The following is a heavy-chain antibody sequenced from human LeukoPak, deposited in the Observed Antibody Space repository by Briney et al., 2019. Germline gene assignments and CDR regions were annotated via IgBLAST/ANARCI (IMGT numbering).Heavy chain of an antibody. J-gene: IGHJ4*02. Sequence: GGSLRLSCAASGFTFSDSAMHWVRQASGKGLEWVGRVRSKANSYATSYAASVKGRFTISRDDSKNTAYLQMNSLKTEDTAVYYCTRRSRVDDYGEDWGQGTLVTVSP. V-gene: IGHV3-73*01. CDR3: TRRSRVDDYGED. CDR1: GFTFSDSA. D-gene: IGHD4-17*01. CDR2: VRSKANSYAT.